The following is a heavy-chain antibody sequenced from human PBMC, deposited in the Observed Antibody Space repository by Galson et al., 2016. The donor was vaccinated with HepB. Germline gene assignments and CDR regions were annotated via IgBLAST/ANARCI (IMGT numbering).Heavy chain of an antibody. D-gene: IGHD2-15*01. Sequence: TLSLTCTVSGGSISSGGYYWSWPRQHPGKGLEWIGYIFFSGSALYNPSLKSRVTISVDTSSNQFSLRLSSVTAADTALYYCARDHGRGLDPWGQGTLVTVSP. V-gene: IGHV4-31*03. CDR3: ARDHGRGLDP. CDR1: GGSISSGGYY. CDR2: IFFSGSA. J-gene: IGHJ5*02.